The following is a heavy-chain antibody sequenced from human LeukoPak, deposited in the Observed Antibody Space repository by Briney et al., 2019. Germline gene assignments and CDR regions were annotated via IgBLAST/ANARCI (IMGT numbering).Heavy chain of an antibody. CDR1: GYTFTSYG. Sequence: ASVKVSCKASGYTFTSYGISWVRQAPGKGLEWMGWISGYNGNTNYAQKFQGRVTMTRDTSISTAYMELSRLRSDDTAVYYCARQGIVGACDYWGQGTLVTVSS. CDR2: ISGYNGNT. D-gene: IGHD1-26*01. CDR3: ARQGIVGACDY. V-gene: IGHV1-18*01. J-gene: IGHJ4*02.